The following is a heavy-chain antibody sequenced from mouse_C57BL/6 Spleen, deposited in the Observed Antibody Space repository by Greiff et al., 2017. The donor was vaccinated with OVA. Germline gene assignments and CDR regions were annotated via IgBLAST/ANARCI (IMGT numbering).Heavy chain of an antibody. CDR1: GYSITSGYY. Sequence: VQLKESGPGLVKPSQSLSLTCSVTGYSITSGYYWNWIRQFPGNKLEWMGYISYDGSNNYNPSLKNRISITRDTSKNQFFLKLNSVTTEDTATYYCARGLTGGGYWGQGTTLTVSS. D-gene: IGHD4-1*01. V-gene: IGHV3-6*01. CDR3: ARGLTGGGY. J-gene: IGHJ2*01. CDR2: ISYDGSN.